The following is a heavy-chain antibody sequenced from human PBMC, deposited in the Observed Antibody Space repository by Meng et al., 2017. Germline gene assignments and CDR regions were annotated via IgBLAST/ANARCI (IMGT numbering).Heavy chain of an antibody. Sequence: GESLKISCAASGFTVSSNYMSWVRQAPGKGLEWVSVIYSGGSTYYADSVKGRFTISRDNSKNTLYLQMNSLRAEDTAVYYCARALQQLGHFDYWGQGTLVTVSS. CDR1: GFTVSSNY. CDR2: IYSGGST. J-gene: IGHJ4*02. V-gene: IGHV3-53*05. CDR3: ARALQQLGHFDY. D-gene: IGHD6-13*01.